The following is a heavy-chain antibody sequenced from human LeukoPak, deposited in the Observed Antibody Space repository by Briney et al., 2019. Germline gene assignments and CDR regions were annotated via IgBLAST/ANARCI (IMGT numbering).Heavy chain of an antibody. V-gene: IGHV4-30-4*01. J-gene: IGHJ5*02. D-gene: IGHD3-10*01. CDR3: ARGVYYYGSGRFDP. CDR2: IYYSGST. CDR1: GGSISSGDYY. Sequence: SETLSLTCTVSGGSISSGDYYWSWIRQPPGKGLEWIGYIYYSGSTYYNPSLKSRVTISVDTSKNQFSLKLSSVTAADTAVYHCARGVYYYGSGRFDPWGQGTLVTVSS.